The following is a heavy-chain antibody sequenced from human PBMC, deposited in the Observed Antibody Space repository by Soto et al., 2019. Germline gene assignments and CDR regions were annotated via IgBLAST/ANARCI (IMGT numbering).Heavy chain of an antibody. J-gene: IGHJ5*02. D-gene: IGHD6-19*01. V-gene: IGHV1-18*01. CDR1: GYTFTSYG. CDR3: ARDRIAVAGTIWFDP. Sequence: ASVKVSCKASGYTFTSYGISWVRQAPGQGLEWMGWISAYNGNTNYAQKLKGRVTMTTDTSTSTAYMELRSLRSDDTAMYYCARDRIAVAGTIWFDPWGQGTLVTVSS. CDR2: ISAYNGNT.